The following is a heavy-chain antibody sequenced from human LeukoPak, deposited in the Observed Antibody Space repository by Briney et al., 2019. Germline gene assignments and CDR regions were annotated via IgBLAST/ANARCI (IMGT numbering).Heavy chain of an antibody. D-gene: IGHD2-8*01. CDR1: GFTFSNYG. J-gene: IGHJ4*02. Sequence: PGRSLRLSCAASGFTFSNYGMHWVRQAPGKGLEWVALISPDGSNKYYADSVKGRFTISRDNSKNTLYLQMNSLRAEDTAVYYCARVGDCTNGICYTADFDYWGQGTLVTVSS. CDR2: ISPDGSNK. CDR3: ARVGDCTNGICYTADFDY. V-gene: IGHV3-30*03.